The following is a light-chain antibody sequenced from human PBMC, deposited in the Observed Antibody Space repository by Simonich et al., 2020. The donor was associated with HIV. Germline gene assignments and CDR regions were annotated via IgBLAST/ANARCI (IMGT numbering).Light chain of an antibody. CDR1: QSVSSN. Sequence: EIVMTQSAATLSVSPGERATLSCRASQSVSSNLACYQQKPGQAPRRLIFGASTRATGIPARFSGSGSGTEFTLTISSMQSEDFAVYYCQQYNNWPLTFGPGTKVDIK. V-gene: IGKV3-15*01. J-gene: IGKJ3*01. CDR2: GAS. CDR3: QQYNNWPLT.